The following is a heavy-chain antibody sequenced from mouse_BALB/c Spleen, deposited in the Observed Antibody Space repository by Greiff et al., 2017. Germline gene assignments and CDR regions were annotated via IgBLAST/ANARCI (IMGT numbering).Heavy chain of an antibody. V-gene: IGHV3-2*02. CDR1: GYSITSDYA. Sequence: EVKVEESGPGLVKPSQSLSLTCTVTGYSITSDYAWNWIRQFPGNKLEWMGYISYSGSTSYNPSLKSRISITRDTSKNQFFLQLNSVTTEDTATYYCARNFPFDYWGQGTTLTVSS. J-gene: IGHJ2*01. CDR3: ARNFPFDY. CDR2: ISYSGST.